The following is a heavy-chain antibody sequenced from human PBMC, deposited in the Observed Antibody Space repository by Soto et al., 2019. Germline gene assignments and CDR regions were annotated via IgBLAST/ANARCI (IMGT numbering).Heavy chain of an antibody. CDR2: INHTEST. Sequence: QVQLQQWGAGLLKPSETLSLTCAVYGGSFSGYYWSWIRQPPGKGLEWIGEINHTESTNYNPSLKSRVTISVDTSKHQFSLKLSSVTAADTAVYYCARRRPYGSGSYYTGGDYWGQGTLVTVSS. D-gene: IGHD3-10*01. V-gene: IGHV4-34*01. CDR3: ARRRPYGSGSYYTGGDY. CDR1: GGSFSGYY. J-gene: IGHJ4*02.